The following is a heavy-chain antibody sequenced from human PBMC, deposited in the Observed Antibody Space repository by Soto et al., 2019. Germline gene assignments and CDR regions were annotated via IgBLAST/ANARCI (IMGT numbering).Heavy chain of an antibody. CDR3: ARGKCGYLTFDY. Sequence: EVQLVETGGGLVQPGGSLRLFCAASVFIVSDTYMNWVRQAPGKGLEWLSVVYSGSATYYADSVKGRFTISRDNSKNTVYLQMNSLRVEDTAVYYCARGKCGYLTFDYWGQGTLVTVSS. CDR1: VFIVSDTY. V-gene: IGHV3-53*02. D-gene: IGHD5-12*01. CDR2: VYSGSAT. J-gene: IGHJ4*02.